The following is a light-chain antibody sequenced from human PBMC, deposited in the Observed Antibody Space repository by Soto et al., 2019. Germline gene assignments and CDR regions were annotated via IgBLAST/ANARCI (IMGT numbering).Light chain of an antibody. J-gene: IGKJ2*01. CDR2: GAS. CDR1: RNIDTY. Sequence: DIQMTQSPSSLSASFGDRVTLTCRASRNIDTYLNWYQQKPGTAPKLLMYGASSLHSGVPSRFSGSGSGTDFTLTISSLQPEDVATYFCLQDYNYPRTFGQGTKLQIK. CDR3: LQDYNYPRT. V-gene: IGKV1-39*01.